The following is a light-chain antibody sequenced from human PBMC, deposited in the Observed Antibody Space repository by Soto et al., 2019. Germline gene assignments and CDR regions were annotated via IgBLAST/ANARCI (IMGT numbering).Light chain of an antibody. J-gene: IGKJ1*01. Sequence: DIQMTQSPSSLSASVGDRVTITCRASQGISSYLAWYQQKPGQVPKVLIYAASTLQSGVPSRFSGSGSGTNFTLTISRLQPEDVAKYYCQKYYSAPETFGQGTKVEIK. CDR1: QGISSY. CDR3: QKYYSAPET. V-gene: IGKV1-27*01. CDR2: AAS.